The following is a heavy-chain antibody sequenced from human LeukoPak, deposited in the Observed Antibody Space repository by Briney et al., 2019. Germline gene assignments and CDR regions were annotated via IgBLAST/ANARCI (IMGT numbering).Heavy chain of an antibody. D-gene: IGHD2-15*01. Sequence: GGSLRLSCAASGFTFSSYWMHWVRQAPGKGLVWVSRIKTDGSRTSYADSVKGRFTISRDNAKNTLYLQMNSLRAEDTAVYYCARDLGYCSGGSCPLFDYWGQGTLVTVSS. J-gene: IGHJ4*02. CDR2: IKTDGSRT. V-gene: IGHV3-74*01. CDR1: GFTFSSYW. CDR3: ARDLGYCSGGSCPLFDY.